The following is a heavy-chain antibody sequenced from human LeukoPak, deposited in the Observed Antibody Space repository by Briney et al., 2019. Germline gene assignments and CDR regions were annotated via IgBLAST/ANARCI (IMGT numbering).Heavy chain of an antibody. D-gene: IGHD1-1*01. CDR1: GFTFSSYA. CDR2: ISGSGGST. Sequence: AGGSLRLSCAASGFTFSSYAMSWVRQAPGKGLEWVSAISGSGGSTYYADSVKGRFTISRDNSKNTLYLQMNSLRAEDTAVYYCAKDPYNWNDDGYYVDYWGQGTLVTVSS. V-gene: IGHV3-23*01. CDR3: AKDPYNWNDDGYYVDY. J-gene: IGHJ4*02.